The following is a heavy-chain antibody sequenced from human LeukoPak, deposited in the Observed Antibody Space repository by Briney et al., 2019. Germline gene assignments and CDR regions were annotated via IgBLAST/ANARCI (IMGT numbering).Heavy chain of an antibody. V-gene: IGHV1-69*13. CDR1: GYTFTSYY. J-gene: IGHJ5*02. CDR2: IIPIFGTA. CDR3: ARDRMGIAAAGRGPHNWFDP. D-gene: IGHD6-13*01. Sequence: GASVTVSCTASGYTFTSYYMHWVRQAPGQGLEWMGGIIPIFGTANYAQKFQGRVTITADESTSTAYMELSSLRSEDTAVYYCARDRMGIAAAGRGPHNWFDPWGQGTLVTVSS.